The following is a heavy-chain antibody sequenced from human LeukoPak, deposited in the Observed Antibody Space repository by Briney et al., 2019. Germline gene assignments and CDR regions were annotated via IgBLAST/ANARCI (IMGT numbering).Heavy chain of an antibody. J-gene: IGHJ4*02. Sequence: QPGGSLRLSCAASGFTFSSYGMHWVRQAPGKGLEWVSSISGTGSSTYYADSVKGRFTISRDNSKSTLYLQMSSLRAEDTAVYYCAKVAYDFVWGTYRPPFDYWGQGTLVTVSS. CDR1: GFTFSSYG. CDR2: ISGTGSST. V-gene: IGHV3-23*01. D-gene: IGHD3-16*02. CDR3: AKVAYDFVWGTYRPPFDY.